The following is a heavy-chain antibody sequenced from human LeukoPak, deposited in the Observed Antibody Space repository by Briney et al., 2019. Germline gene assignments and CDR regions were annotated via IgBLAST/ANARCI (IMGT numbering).Heavy chain of an antibody. CDR1: DGSFSGYY. D-gene: IGHD2-2*01. J-gene: IGHJ4*02. CDR3: ARWGYCSSTSCFDY. V-gene: IGHV4-34*01. CDR2: VNHSGST. Sequence: NPSETLSLTCAVYDGSFSGYYWCWIRQPPGKGLEWIGEVNHSGSTNYNPSLKSRVTISVDTSKNQFSLKLSSVNAADTAVYYCARWGYCSSTSCFDYWGQGTLVTVSS.